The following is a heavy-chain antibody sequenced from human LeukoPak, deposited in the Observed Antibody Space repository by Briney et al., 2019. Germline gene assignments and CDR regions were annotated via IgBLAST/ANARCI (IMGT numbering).Heavy chain of an antibody. CDR1: GGTFNSYA. V-gene: IGHV1-69*05. CDR2: IIPVFGTA. CDR3: ARARYCGGDCYTFDY. J-gene: IGHJ4*02. Sequence: SVKVSFKDSGGTFNSYAISWVRQAPGQGLEWMGGIIPVFGTANYAQKFQGSVTITTDESTSTAYMELSSLRSEDTAVYYCARARYCGGDCYTFDYWGQGTLVTVSS. D-gene: IGHD2-21*02.